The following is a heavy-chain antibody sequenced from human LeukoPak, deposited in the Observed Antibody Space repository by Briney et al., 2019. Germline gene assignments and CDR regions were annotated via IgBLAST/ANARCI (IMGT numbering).Heavy chain of an antibody. V-gene: IGHV3-48*02. CDR3: AKVIRGGFGMDV. J-gene: IGHJ6*02. CDR1: EFTFSSFG. D-gene: IGHD3-10*01. CDR2: ISYSVSLT. Sequence: GGSLRLSCAASEFTFSSFGMNWVRQAPGKGLEWVAYISYSVSLTDYADSVKGRFTISRDNAKNSLSLQLNSLRDEDTAVYFCAKVIRGGFGMDVWGQGTTVTVSS.